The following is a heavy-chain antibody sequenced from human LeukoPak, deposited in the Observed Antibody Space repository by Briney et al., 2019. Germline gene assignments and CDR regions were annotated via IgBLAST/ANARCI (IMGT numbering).Heavy chain of an antibody. D-gene: IGHD5-18*01. Sequence: PSETLSLTCTVSGGSISSYDWIWIRQPPGKGLEWIGYIYYSGSTNYNPSLKSRVTISVDTSKNQFSLTLSSVTAADTAVYYCARDRIGYSYGSDAFDIWGQGTMVTVSS. CDR3: ARDRIGYSYGSDAFDI. CDR1: GGSISSYD. J-gene: IGHJ3*02. V-gene: IGHV4-59*01. CDR2: IYYSGST.